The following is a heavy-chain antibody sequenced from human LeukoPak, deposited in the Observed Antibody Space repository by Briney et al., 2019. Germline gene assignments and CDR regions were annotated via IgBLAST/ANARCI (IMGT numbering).Heavy chain of an antibody. CDR1: GFXFSTYA. CDR3: AKDQSYGFDY. CDR2: LSGSGVST. J-gene: IGHJ4*02. D-gene: IGHD5-18*01. V-gene: IGHV3-23*01. Sequence: GGSLRLSCAASGFXFSTYAISWVRQAPGKGLEWVSALSGSGVSTYYADSVKGRFTISRDNSKDTLYLQMNSLRAEDTAVYYCAKDQSYGFDYWGQGTLVTVSS.